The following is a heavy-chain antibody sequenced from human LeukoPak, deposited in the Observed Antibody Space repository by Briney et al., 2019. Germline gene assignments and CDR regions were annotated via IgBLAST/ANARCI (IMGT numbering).Heavy chain of an antibody. Sequence: ASVKVSCKASGYTFTGYYMHWVRQAPGQGLEWMGWINPNSGGTNYAQKFQGRVTMTRDTSISTAYMELSRLRPDDTAVYYCARAYPPIVLMVYAIGDWFDPWGQGTLVTVSS. J-gene: IGHJ5*02. V-gene: IGHV1-2*02. CDR1: GYTFTGYY. CDR2: INPNSGGT. D-gene: IGHD2-8*01. CDR3: ARAYPPIVLMVYAIGDWFDP.